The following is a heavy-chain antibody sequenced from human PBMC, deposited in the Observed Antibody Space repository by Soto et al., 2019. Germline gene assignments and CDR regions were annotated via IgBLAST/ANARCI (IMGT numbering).Heavy chain of an antibody. CDR3: AAFATTGDAFDI. CDR1: GFIFRRSA. D-gene: IGHD4-17*01. Sequence: GASVKVSCKASGFIFRRSAVQWVRQARGQRLEWIGWIVVGSGNTNYAQKFQERVTITRDMSTTTAYMELSSLRSEDTAVYYCAAFATTGDAFDIWGQGTMVTVSS. J-gene: IGHJ3*02. CDR2: IVVGSGNT. V-gene: IGHV1-58*01.